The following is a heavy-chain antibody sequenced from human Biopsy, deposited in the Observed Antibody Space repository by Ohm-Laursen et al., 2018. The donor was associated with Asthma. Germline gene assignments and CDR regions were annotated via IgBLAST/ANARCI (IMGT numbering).Heavy chain of an antibody. Sequence: ASVTVSRKTSGYTFNSAGITWVRQAPGQGLEWMGWISVYNGNTKVAQKLQDRVTMITGTSTSTAYMELRSLRSDDTAVYFCARAVDYSHYYGIDVWGQGTTVTVS. V-gene: IGHV1-18*01. D-gene: IGHD3-10*01. CDR3: ARAVDYSHYYGIDV. CDR1: GYTFNSAG. J-gene: IGHJ6*02. CDR2: ISVYNGNT.